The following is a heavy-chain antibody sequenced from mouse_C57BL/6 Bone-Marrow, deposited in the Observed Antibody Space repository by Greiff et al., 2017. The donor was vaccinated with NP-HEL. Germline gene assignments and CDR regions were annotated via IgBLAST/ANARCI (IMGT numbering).Heavy chain of an antibody. CDR3: AIYDYGPFAY. Sequence: VQLQQPGAELVKPGASVKMSCKASGYTFTSYWITWVKQRPGQGLGWIGDIYPGSGSTNYNAKFKSKATLTVDTSSSTAYMQLSSLTSEDSAVYYCAIYDYGPFAYWGQGTLVTVSA. D-gene: IGHD2-4*01. J-gene: IGHJ3*01. CDR1: GYTFTSYW. V-gene: IGHV1-55*01. CDR2: IYPGSGST.